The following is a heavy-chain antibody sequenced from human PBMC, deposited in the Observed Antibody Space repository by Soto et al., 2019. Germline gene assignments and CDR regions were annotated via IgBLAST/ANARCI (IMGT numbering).Heavy chain of an antibody. D-gene: IGHD4-17*01. Sequence: GGSLRLSCAASGFTFSSYSMNWVRQAPGKGLEWVSYISSSSSTIYYADSVKGRFTISRDNAKNSLYLQMNSLRAEDTAVYYCARDIVYRVDGDERSPDYWGQGTLVTVSS. V-gene: IGHV3-48*01. CDR2: ISSSSSTI. CDR1: GFTFSSYS. J-gene: IGHJ4*02. CDR3: ARDIVYRVDGDERSPDY.